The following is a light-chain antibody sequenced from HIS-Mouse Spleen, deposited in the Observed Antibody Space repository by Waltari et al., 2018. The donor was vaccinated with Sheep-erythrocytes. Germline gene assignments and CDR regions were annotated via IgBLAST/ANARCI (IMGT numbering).Light chain of an antibody. J-gene: IGLJ3*02. CDR3: SSYAGSNNWV. V-gene: IGLV2-8*01. CDR2: EVS. CDR1: SSHVGGSNY. Sequence: QSALTQPPSASGSPGQSVTISCTGTSSHVGGSNYVPRYQPHPGKAPKLMLYEVSKRPSGVPDRFSGSKSGSTASLTVSGLQAEDEADYYCSSYAGSNNWVFGGGTKLTVL.